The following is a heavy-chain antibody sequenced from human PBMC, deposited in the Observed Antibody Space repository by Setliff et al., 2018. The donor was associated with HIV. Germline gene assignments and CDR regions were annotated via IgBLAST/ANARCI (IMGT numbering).Heavy chain of an antibody. J-gene: IGHJ5*02. CDR2: IVVGSGNT. CDR1: GYTFNNFY. Sequence: SVKVSCKASGYTFNNFYLHWVRLAPGQGLEWIGWIVVGSGNTNYAQKFQERVTITRDMSTSRAYMELSGLRTEDTAVYYCAVSPDGDCATTECANWFDPWGQGTQVTVSS. D-gene: IGHD4-17*01. CDR3: AVSPDGDCATTECANWFDP. V-gene: IGHV1-58*01.